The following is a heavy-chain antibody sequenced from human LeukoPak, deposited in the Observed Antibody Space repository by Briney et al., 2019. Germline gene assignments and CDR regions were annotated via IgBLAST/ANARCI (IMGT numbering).Heavy chain of an antibody. J-gene: IGHJ4*02. CDR3: ARGNQQLPRSTPVY. V-gene: IGHV3-66*01. CDR2: IYSDRNT. CDR1: GFTVSSSY. D-gene: IGHD2-2*01. Sequence: PGGSLRLSCTASGFTVSSSYMSWVRQAPGKGLEWVSIIYSDRNTYYAASVKGRFTISRDNAKNTLYLQMNSLRAEDTGVYYCARGNQQLPRSTPVYWGQGTLVTVSS.